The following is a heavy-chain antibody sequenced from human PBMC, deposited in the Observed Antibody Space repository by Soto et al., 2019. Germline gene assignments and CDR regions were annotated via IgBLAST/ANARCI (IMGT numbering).Heavy chain of an antibody. CDR1: TDSSSFTNSY. J-gene: IGHJ4*02. V-gene: IGHV4-39*01. CDR3: ARHRIEVVWRGFDF. Sequence: PSETLSLTCTVSTDSSSFTNSYWGWIRQPPGKGLQWIGSSSYNGGTFYNPSLKGRVVISFDTSKKQSSLQVTSVTAADTAVYFFARHRIEVVWRGFDFWGQGSPVTVSS. D-gene: IGHD3-10*01. CDR2: SSYNGGT.